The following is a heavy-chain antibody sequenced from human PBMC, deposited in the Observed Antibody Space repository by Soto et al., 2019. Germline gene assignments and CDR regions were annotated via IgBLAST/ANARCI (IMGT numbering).Heavy chain of an antibody. V-gene: IGHV4-39*01. Sequence: PSETLSLTCTVSGGSISSSSYYWGWIRQPPGKGLEWIGSIYYSGSTYYNPSLKSRVTISVNTSENQFSLKLSSVTAADTAVYYCAGLHQVGATVGYYYYYYGMDVWGQGTTVTVSS. CDR1: GGSISSSSYY. J-gene: IGHJ6*02. D-gene: IGHD1-26*01. CDR3: AGLHQVGATVGYYYYYYGMDV. CDR2: IYYSGST.